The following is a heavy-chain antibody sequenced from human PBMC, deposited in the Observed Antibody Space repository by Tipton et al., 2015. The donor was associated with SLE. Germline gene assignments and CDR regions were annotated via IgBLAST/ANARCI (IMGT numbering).Heavy chain of an antibody. D-gene: IGHD4-17*01. CDR2: IYYSGST. V-gene: IGHV4-59*11. J-gene: IGHJ2*01. CDR3: ARDTVSFDL. Sequence: TLSLTCTVSGGSISSHYWSWIRQPPGKGLEWIGYIYYSGSTNYNPSLKSRVTISVGTSKNQFSLKLSSVTAADTAVYYCARDTVSFDLWGRGTLVTVSS. CDR1: GGSISSHY.